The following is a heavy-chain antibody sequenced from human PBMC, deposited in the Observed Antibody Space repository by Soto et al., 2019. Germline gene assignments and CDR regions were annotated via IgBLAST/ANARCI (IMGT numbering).Heavy chain of an antibody. Sequence: GGSLRLSCAASGFTFSNSAMSWVRQAPGKGLEWVSSISGSGANTYYADSVKGRFIISRDNSRNTLYLQVNSLRAEDTAVFYCATLAGFQHFDYWGQGTLVTVSS. CDR2: ISGSGANT. CDR1: GFTFSNSA. J-gene: IGHJ4*02. D-gene: IGHD3-3*02. V-gene: IGHV3-23*01. CDR3: ATLAGFQHFDY.